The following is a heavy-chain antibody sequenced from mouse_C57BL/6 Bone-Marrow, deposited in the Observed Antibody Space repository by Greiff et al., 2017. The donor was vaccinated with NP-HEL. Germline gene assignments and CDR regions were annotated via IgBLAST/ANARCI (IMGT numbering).Heavy chain of an antibody. D-gene: IGHD1-1*01. J-gene: IGHJ1*03. CDR2: ISDGCSYT. CDR3: ATDERPYSVVAPRWDFDV. CDR1: GFTFSSYA. V-gene: IGHV5-4*01. Sequence: EVQRVESGGGLVKPGGSLKLSCAASGFTFSSYAMSWVRQTPEKRLEWVATISDGCSYTYDPDNVKGRFTISRDNAKNNLYLQRSHLKSEDTAMYYCATDERPYSVVAPRWDFDVWGTGTTVTVSS.